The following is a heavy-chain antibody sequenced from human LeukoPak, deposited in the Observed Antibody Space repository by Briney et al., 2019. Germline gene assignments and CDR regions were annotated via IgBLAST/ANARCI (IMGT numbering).Heavy chain of an antibody. J-gene: IGHJ4*02. D-gene: IGHD3-10*01. CDR1: GGSISSYY. V-gene: IGHV4-59*01. CDR2: IYYSGST. Sequence: SETLSLTCTVSGGSISSYYWSWIRQPPGKGLEWIGYIYYSGSTNYNPTLTSRVTISVDTSKNQFSLKLSPVTAADTAVYYCARDRGYYGSGNFDYWGQGTLVTVSS. CDR3: ARDRGYYGSGNFDY.